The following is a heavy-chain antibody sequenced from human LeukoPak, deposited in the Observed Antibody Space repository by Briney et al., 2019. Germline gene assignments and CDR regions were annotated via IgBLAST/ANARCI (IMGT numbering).Heavy chain of an antibody. CDR2: ISSSSSYI. Sequence: GGSLRLSCAASGFTFSSYSMNWVRQAPGKGLEWVSSISSSSSYIYYADSVKGRVTISRDNAKKSVFLDMNSLRVEDTALYYCARGYDFWSGHYSTPHYFDHWGQGALVTVSS. CDR1: GFTFSSYS. CDR3: ARGYDFWSGHYSTPHYFDH. D-gene: IGHD3-3*01. J-gene: IGHJ4*02. V-gene: IGHV3-21*04.